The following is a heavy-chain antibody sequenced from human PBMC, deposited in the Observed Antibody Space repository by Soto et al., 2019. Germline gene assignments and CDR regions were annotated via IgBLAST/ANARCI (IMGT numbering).Heavy chain of an antibody. CDR1: GFTFSSYT. Sequence: EVQLLESGGGLVQPGGSLRLSCAASGFTFSSYTMTWVRQATGKGLEWVAAIGSSGGNTDYAASVKGRFTISRDNSKNTLYLQMSSLRAEDTAVYYCAKDGGSSYYYYMDVWGKGTTLTVSS. J-gene: IGHJ6*03. V-gene: IGHV3-23*01. CDR2: IGSSGGNT. CDR3: AKDGGSSYYYYMDV. D-gene: IGHD2-15*01.